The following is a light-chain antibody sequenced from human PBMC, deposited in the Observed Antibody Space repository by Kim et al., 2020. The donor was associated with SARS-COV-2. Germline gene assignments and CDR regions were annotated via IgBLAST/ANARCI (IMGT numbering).Light chain of an antibody. V-gene: IGKV3-11*01. CDR3: QQRSNWPPRWT. CDR1: QSVSSY. Sequence: EIVLTQSPATLSLSPGERATLSCRASQSVSSYLAWYQQKPGQAPRLLFYDASNRATGIPARFSGSGSGTDFTLTISSLEPEDFAVYYCQQRSNWPPRWTFGQGTKVDIK. J-gene: IGKJ1*01. CDR2: DAS.